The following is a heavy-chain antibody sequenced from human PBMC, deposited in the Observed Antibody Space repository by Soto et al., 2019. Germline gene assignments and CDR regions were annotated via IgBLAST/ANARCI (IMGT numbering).Heavy chain of an antibody. J-gene: IGHJ4*02. Sequence: LSCAASGFTFTTYYMTWVRQAPGKGLEWVASIKNDGSEQYYVDSVKGRFTISRDNAKNSLYLQMNSLRAGDTALYYCSRENWFQDYWGQGTLVTVSS. CDR2: IKNDGSEQ. V-gene: IGHV3-7*03. CDR3: SRENWFQDY. D-gene: IGHD3-10*01. CDR1: GFTFTTYY.